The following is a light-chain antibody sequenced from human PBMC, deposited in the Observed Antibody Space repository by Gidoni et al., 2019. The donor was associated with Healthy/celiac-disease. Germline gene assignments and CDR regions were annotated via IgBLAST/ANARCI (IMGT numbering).Light chain of an antibody. Sequence: VLSLSPGTLSLSPGERATLSCSASQSVSSSYLGWYQQKPGQAARLLIYGAASRATGIPDRFRGSGSGTDFTLTISRREPEDFAVYYCQQYGSSPGFTFGPXTKVDIK. CDR2: GAA. V-gene: IGKV3-20*01. CDR3: QQYGSSPGFT. J-gene: IGKJ3*01. CDR1: QSVSSSY.